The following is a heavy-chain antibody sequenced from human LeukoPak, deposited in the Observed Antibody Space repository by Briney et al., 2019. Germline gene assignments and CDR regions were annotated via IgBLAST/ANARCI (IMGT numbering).Heavy chain of an antibody. CDR2: ISRTGDIT. J-gene: IGHJ6*02. V-gene: IGHV3-23*01. CDR1: GFTFSSNA. CDR3: AKALGLSRNGMDV. Sequence: GGSLTLSCSGAGFTFSSNAMNWVRQAPGKGLERVSAISRTGDITYYADSVKGRFTISRDNSKNSMYLQMNSLRAEDTAVYYCAKALGLSRNGMDVWGQGTTVTVSS.